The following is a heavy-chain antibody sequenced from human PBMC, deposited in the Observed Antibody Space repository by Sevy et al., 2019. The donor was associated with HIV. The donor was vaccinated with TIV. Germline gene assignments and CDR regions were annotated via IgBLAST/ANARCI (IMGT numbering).Heavy chain of an antibody. J-gene: IGHJ4*02. CDR1: GFDFSIYS. Sequence: GGSLRLSCAASGFDFSIYSMSWVRQAPGKGLEWVSTLSFGCGKIKYADSVKGRFTISRDNSKSSVYLQMNNMRVEDTAVYYCAKEGCTKPHDYWGQRTLVTVSS. V-gene: IGHV3-23*01. CDR2: LSFGCGKI. CDR3: AKEGCTKPHDY. D-gene: IGHD2-8*01.